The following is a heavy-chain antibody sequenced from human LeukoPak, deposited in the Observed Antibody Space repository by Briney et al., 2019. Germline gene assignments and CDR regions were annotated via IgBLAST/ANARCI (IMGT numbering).Heavy chain of an antibody. D-gene: IGHD1-26*01. Sequence: GGSLRLSCVASGLTFGNYGMNWVRQAPGKGLEWVSSIGGGGYTTYYADSVRGRFTISRDDSKTTVYLLMNSLRAEDTAVYYCAREVAPLYFHYGMDVWGEGTTVTVSS. CDR2: IGGGGYTT. CDR3: AREVAPLYFHYGMDV. J-gene: IGHJ6*01. CDR1: GLTFGNYG. V-gene: IGHV3-23*01.